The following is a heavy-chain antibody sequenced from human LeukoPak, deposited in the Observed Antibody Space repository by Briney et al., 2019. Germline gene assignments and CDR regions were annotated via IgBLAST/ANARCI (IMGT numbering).Heavy chain of an antibody. CDR2: IKEDGSEK. D-gene: IGHD1-14*01. J-gene: IGHJ4*02. V-gene: IGHV3-7*01. Sequence: GGSLRLSCAASGFTFSRFWMSWVRQAPGKVLEWVANIKEDGSEKYYMDSVKGRFTISRDNAKNSLFLQMNSLRTEDTAVYYCVRDAVTAYWGQGTLVTVSS. CDR3: VRDAVTAY. CDR1: GFTFSRFW.